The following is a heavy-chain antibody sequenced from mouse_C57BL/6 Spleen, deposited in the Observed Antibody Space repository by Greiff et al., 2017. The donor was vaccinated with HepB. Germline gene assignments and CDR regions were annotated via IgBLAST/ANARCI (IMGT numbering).Heavy chain of an antibody. CDR1: GYTFTSYW. CDR3: ASRVGMPRSWFDY. Sequence: QVQLQQPGAELVKPGASVKMSCKASGYTFTSYWITWVKQRPGQGLEWIGDIYPGSGSTNYNEKFKSKATLTVDTSSSTAYMQLSSLTSEDSAIYYGASRVGMPRSWFDYWGQGTTVTVSA. D-gene: IGHD1-1*01. V-gene: IGHV1-55*01. CDR2: IYPGSGST. J-gene: IGHJ3*01.